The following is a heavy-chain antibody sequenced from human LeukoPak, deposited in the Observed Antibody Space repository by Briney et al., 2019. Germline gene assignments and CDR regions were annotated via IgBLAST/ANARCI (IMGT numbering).Heavy chain of an antibody. V-gene: IGHV4-39*01. CDR3: GRHSYYYDY. D-gene: IGHD2-21*01. CDR1: GGYISGRDNY. J-gene: IGHJ4*02. CDR2: VYYSGTT. Sequence: SDTLSLTCTVSGGYISGRDNYWSWIRQPPGKGLEWIGSVYYSGTTDYNPSLNSRVSIFVDTSKNQFSLKLTSVTAADTAVYYCGRHSYYYDYWGQGTLVTVSS.